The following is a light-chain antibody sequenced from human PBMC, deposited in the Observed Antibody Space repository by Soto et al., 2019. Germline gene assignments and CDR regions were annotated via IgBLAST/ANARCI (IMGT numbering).Light chain of an antibody. CDR3: QQRRNWPPLT. Sequence: EIVLTQSPATLSLSPGERATLSCRTSQSVSSYLAWYRQKPGQAPRLLIYDASNRATGIPARFSGSGSGTDFTLTISSLEPEDFAVYYCQQRRNWPPLTFGGGTKVEIK. J-gene: IGKJ4*01. V-gene: IGKV3-11*01. CDR2: DAS. CDR1: QSVSSY.